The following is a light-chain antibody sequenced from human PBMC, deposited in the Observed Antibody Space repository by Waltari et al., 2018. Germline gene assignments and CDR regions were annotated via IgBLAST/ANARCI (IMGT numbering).Light chain of an antibody. V-gene: IGKV1-39*01. CDR2: AAS. J-gene: IGKJ1*01. Sequence: DIQMIQSPSSLSASVGDRVTVTCRASQYINKYLNWYQQKPGKAPKLLIFAASTLQSGVPSRFSGSGSGTDFTLTISNLQDEDFATYYCQQSFSNPPWTFDQGTKVETK. CDR3: QQSFSNPPWT. CDR1: QYINKY.